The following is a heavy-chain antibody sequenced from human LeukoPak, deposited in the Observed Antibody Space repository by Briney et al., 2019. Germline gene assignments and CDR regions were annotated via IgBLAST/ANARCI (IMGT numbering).Heavy chain of an antibody. V-gene: IGHV3-21*01. CDR2: ITSSSTYI. CDR1: GFTFSSYS. CDR3: ARGAYSSSSGGYYFDY. J-gene: IGHJ4*02. D-gene: IGHD6-6*01. Sequence: KPGGSLRLSCAASGFTFSSYSMNWVRQASGKGLEWVSSITSSSTYIYYADSVKGRFTISRDNAKNSLYLQMNSLRAEDTAVYYCARGAYSSSSGGYYFDYWGQGILVTVSS.